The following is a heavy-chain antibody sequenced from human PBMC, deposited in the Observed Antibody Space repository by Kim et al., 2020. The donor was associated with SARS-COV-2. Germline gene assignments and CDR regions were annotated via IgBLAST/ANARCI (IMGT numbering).Heavy chain of an antibody. CDR3: AKDAYYYDSSGYRNYFDY. Sequence: GGSLRLSCAASGFTFSTYAMSWVRQAPGKGLEWVSGISGSGGGKYYADAVKGRFTISRDNSKNTLYLQMNSLRAEGTAIYYCAKDAYYYDSSGYRNYFDYWGQGALVTVSS. D-gene: IGHD3-22*01. V-gene: IGHV3-23*01. CDR1: GFTFSTYA. CDR2: ISGSGGGK. J-gene: IGHJ4*02.